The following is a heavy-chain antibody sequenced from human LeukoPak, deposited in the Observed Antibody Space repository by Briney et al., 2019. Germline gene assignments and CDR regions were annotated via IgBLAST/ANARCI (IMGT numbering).Heavy chain of an antibody. CDR1: GYTFTAYY. J-gene: IGHJ1*01. V-gene: IGHV1-46*01. D-gene: IGHD2-21*01. Sequence: ASVKVSCKASGYTFTAYYIHWVRQAPGQGLEWMGIINPSGGSTSYAQKFQGRVTMTRDTSTSTVYMELSSLRSEDTAVYYCARDESTSILWWWGQGTLVTVSS. CDR2: INPSGGST. CDR3: ARDESTSILWW.